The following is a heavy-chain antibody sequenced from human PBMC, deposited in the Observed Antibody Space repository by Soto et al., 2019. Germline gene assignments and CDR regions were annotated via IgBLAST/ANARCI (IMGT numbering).Heavy chain of an antibody. V-gene: IGHV3-30*18. J-gene: IGHJ4*02. D-gene: IGHD4-17*01. Sequence: QVQLVESGGGVVQPGRSLRLSCAASGFTFSSYAMHWVRQAPGKGLEWVALITFDGNIKYYADSVKGRFTISRDNSKNTLYQQTSSLISNDPAMYYCAKTGRDYCASPHDYWGQGILVTVSS. CDR2: ITFDGNIK. CDR1: GFTFSSYA. CDR3: AKTGRDYCASPHDY.